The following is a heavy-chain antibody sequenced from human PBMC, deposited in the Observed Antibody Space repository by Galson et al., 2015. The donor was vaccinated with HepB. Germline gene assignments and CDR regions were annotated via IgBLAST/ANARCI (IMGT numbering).Heavy chain of an antibody. V-gene: IGHV3-53*01. CDR3: ARGINYYDSSGYYYDWFDP. J-gene: IGHJ5*02. D-gene: IGHD3-22*01. CDR1: GFTVSSNY. CDR2: IYSGGST. Sequence: SLRLSCAASGFTVSSNYMSWVRQAPGKGLEWVSVIYSGGSTYYADSVKGRFTISRDNSKNTLYLQMNSLRAEDTAVYYCARGINYYDSSGYYYDWFDPWGQGTLVTVSS.